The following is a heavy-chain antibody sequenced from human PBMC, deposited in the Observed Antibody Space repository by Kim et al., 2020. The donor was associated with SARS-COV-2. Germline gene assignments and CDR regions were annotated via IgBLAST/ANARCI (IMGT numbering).Heavy chain of an antibody. D-gene: IGHD6-13*01. CDR3: AREELVPGAYYGMDV. V-gene: IGHV3-30*04. CDR1: GFTFSSYA. Sequence: GGSLRLSCAASGFTFSSYAMHWVRQAPGKGLEWVAVISYDGSNKYYADSVKGRFTISRDNSKNTLYLQMNSLRAEDTAVYYCAREELVPGAYYGMDVWGQGTTVTVSS. J-gene: IGHJ6*02. CDR2: ISYDGSNK.